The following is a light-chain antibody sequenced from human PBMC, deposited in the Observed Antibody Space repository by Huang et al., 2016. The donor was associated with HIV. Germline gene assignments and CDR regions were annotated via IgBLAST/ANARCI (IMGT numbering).Light chain of an antibody. J-gene: IGKJ3*01. CDR2: GAS. CDR1: QRISDY. V-gene: IGKV1-39*01. Sequence: DIQMTQSPSSLSASVGDRVTITCRASQRISDYVNWYQQKPGKAPKLLISGASSLQSGGPSRFSGSGSGTDFTLTISSLKPEDFATYYCQQSYSTPLFTFGPGTKVDIK. CDR3: QQSYSTPLFT.